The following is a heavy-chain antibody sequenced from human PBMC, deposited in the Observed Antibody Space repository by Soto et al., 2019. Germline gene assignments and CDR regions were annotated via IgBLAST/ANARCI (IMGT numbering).Heavy chain of an antibody. D-gene: IGHD3-16*01. CDR1: GGSLSSYY. CDR2: IYYSGST. CDR3: ARRYGGNFDY. J-gene: IGHJ4*02. Sequence: PSETLFLTCTVSGGSLSSYYWSWIRQPPGKGLEWIGYIYYSGSTNYNPSLKSRVTISVDTSKNQFSLKLSSVTAADTAVYYCARRYGGNFDYWGQGTLVNVSS. V-gene: IGHV4-59*01.